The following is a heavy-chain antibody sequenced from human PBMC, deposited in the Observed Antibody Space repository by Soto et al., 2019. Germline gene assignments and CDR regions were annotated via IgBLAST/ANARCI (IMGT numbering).Heavy chain of an antibody. J-gene: IGHJ5*02. V-gene: IGHV3-33*01. CDR2: IWPDGNNK. Sequence: QVQLVESGGGVVQPGRSLRLSCTASGFTFSNYGIHWVRQAPGKGLEWVAVIWPDGNNKYYPDSVKGRFTISRDNSKNTLYLQMNSLRAEDTAVYYCARAGIVAPTQWGWFDPWGQGTLVTVSS. CDR3: ARAGIVAPTQWGWFDP. CDR1: GFTFSNYG. D-gene: IGHD1-26*01.